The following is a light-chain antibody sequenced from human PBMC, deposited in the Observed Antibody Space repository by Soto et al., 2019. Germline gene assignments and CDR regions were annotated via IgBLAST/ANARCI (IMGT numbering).Light chain of an antibody. V-gene: IGLV1-44*01. CDR2: SSD. Sequence: QSVLTQPPSASGTPGQRGTISCSGSSSNIGTNTVNWYQHLPGSAPKLLIYSSDQRPSGVPDRFSGSKSGTSASLAISGLQPDDEDDYYCEAWDGSLNVVLFGGGTKLTV. CDR1: SSNIGTNT. CDR3: EAWDGSLNVVL. J-gene: IGLJ2*01.